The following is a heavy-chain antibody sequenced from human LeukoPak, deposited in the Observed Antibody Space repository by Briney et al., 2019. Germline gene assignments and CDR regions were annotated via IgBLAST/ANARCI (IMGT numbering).Heavy chain of an antibody. CDR2: IYSGGST. CDR1: GGSISSSSYY. J-gene: IGHJ4*02. CDR3: ARGLPVGGWYGGYYFDY. Sequence: ETLSLTCTVSGGSISSSSYYWGWIRQPPGKGLEWVSVIYSGGSTYYADSVKGRFTISRDNSKNTLYLQMNSLRAEDTAVYYCARGLPVGGWYGGYYFDYWGQGTLVTVSS. V-gene: IGHV3-66*01. D-gene: IGHD6-19*01.